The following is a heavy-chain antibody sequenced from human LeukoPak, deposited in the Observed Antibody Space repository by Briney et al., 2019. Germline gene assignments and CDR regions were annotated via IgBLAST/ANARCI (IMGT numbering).Heavy chain of an antibody. CDR3: AKVGSEYYYDSSGPYGMDV. Sequence: GSSLRLSCAASGFPYDDYAMHWVRQAPGKGLASVSGISWYRGSLGYPDSVKGRFTISRDNAKNSLYLQMNSLRAEDTALYYCAKVGSEYYYDSSGPYGMDVWGQGTTVTVSS. J-gene: IGHJ6*02. CDR1: GFPYDDYA. D-gene: IGHD3-22*01. V-gene: IGHV3-9*01. CDR2: ISWYRGSL.